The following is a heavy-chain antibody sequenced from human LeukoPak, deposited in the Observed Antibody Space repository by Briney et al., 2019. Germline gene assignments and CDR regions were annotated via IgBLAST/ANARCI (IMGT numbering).Heavy chain of an antibody. J-gene: IGHJ4*02. CDR3: ARETSTGFGY. Sequence: PGGSLRLSCAGSGFTFSNYWMHWVRQAPGKGLVWVSRINSDGRSTSYADSVKGRFTISRDNAKNTLYLQVNSLRAEDTAVYYCARETSTGFGYWGQGTLVTVSS. D-gene: IGHD4-11*01. V-gene: IGHV3-74*01. CDR2: INSDGRST. CDR1: GFTFSNYW.